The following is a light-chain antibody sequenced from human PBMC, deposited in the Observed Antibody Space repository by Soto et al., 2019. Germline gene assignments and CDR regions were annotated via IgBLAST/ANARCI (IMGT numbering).Light chain of an antibody. CDR1: GSYNF. V-gene: IGLV2-23*02. CDR2: EVS. Sequence: QSALTQPASVSGSPGQSITISCTVGSYNFVSWYQQHPGKAPKVLIYEVSKRPSGVSDRFSGSKSGNTASLTISGLQAEDEAAYYCCSDAGRSTYVFGTGTKVTVL. J-gene: IGLJ1*01. CDR3: CSDAGRSTYV.